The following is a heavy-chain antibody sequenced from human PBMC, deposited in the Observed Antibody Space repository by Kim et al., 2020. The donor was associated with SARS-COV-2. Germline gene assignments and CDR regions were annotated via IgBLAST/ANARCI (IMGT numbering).Heavy chain of an antibody. Sequence: SLRLSCTGSGFTFDDYVMYWVRQAPGKGLELVSGITWNRGSIGYADSVKGRFTISRDNAKNSLDLQMNSLRAEDTALYYCVKGGGSGWYYSDYWGQGTLVTVSS. CDR3: VKGGGSGWYYSDY. CDR1: GFTFDDYV. V-gene: IGHV3-9*01. CDR2: ITWNRGSI. J-gene: IGHJ4*02. D-gene: IGHD6-19*01.